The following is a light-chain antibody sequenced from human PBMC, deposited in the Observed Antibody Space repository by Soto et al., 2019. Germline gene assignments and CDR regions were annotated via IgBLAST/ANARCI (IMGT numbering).Light chain of an antibody. J-gene: IGKJ1*01. Sequence: EIVMTQSQATLSVSPGEGATFSCRASQSINTKIAWYQLKPGQAPRLLIYDASIRATGIPARFSGSGSGTEFSLTINSLQSEDFGVYFCQQYDQWWTFGQGTRWIS. CDR3: QQYDQWWT. CDR2: DAS. CDR1: QSINTK. V-gene: IGKV3-15*01.